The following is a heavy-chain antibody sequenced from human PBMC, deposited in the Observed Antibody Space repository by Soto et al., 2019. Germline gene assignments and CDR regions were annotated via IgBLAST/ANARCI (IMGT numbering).Heavy chain of an antibody. Sequence: SETLSLTCAVSGGSISSGGYSWSWIRQPPGKGLEWIGYIYHSGSTYYNPSLKSRVTVSVDRSKNQFSLKLSSVTAADTAVYYCARGNVVAIDYWGQGTLVTV. J-gene: IGHJ4*02. CDR1: GGSISSGGYS. D-gene: IGHD2-21*01. V-gene: IGHV4-30-2*01. CDR3: ARGNVVAIDY. CDR2: IYHSGST.